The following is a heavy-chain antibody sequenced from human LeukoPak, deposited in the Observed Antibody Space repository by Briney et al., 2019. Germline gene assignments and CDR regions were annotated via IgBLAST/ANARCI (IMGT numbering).Heavy chain of an antibody. CDR1: GGSISSSTYY. V-gene: IGHV4-39*01. J-gene: IGHJ4*02. CDR2: IYYSGST. D-gene: IGHD6-6*01. CDR3: ARWYSSSFDY. Sequence: PSETLSLTCTVSGGSISSSTYYWGWIRQPPGKGLEWIGSIYYSGSTYYNPSLKSRVTISVDTSKNQFSLSLSSVTAADTAVYYCARWYSSSFDYWGQGTLVTVSS.